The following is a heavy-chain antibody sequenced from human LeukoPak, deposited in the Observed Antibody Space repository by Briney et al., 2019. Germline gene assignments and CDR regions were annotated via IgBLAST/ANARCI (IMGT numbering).Heavy chain of an antibody. J-gene: IGHJ4*02. D-gene: IGHD6-13*01. Sequence: GGSLRLSCAASGFTFSSYWMSWARQAPGKGLEWVANIKQDGSEKYYVDSVKGRFTISRDNAKNSLYLQMNSLRAEDTAVYYCASIAAASYFDYWGQGTLVTVSS. CDR1: GFTFSSYW. V-gene: IGHV3-7*01. CDR2: IKQDGSEK. CDR3: ASIAAASYFDY.